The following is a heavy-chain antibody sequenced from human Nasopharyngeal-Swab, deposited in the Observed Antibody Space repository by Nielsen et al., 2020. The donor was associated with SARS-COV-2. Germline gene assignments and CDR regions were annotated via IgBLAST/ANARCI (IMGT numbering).Heavy chain of an antibody. CDR3: ASLPTAGATEDDAFDI. CDR1: GFTFDDYA. J-gene: IGHJ3*02. CDR2: ISWNSGSI. Sequence: SLKISCAASGFTFDDYAMHWVRQAPGKGLEWVSGISWNSGSIGYADSVKGRFTISRDNAKNSLYLQMNSLRAEDTAVYYCASLPTAGATEDDAFDIWGQGTMVTVSS. D-gene: IGHD1-26*01. V-gene: IGHV3-9*01.